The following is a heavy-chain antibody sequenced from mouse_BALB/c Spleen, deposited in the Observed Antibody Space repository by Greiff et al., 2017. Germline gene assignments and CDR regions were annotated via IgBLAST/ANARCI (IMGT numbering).Heavy chain of an antibody. D-gene: IGHD2-3*01. CDR3: AIYDGYYHYAMDY. V-gene: IGHV14-3*02. CDR2: IDPANGNT. Sequence: EVQLQQSGAELVKPGASVKLSCTASGFNIKDTYMHWVKQRPEQGLEWIGRIDPANGNTKYDPKFQGKATITADTSSNTDYLQLSSLTSEDTAVYYCAIYDGYYHYAMDYWGQGTSVTVSA. J-gene: IGHJ4*01. CDR1: GFNIKDTY.